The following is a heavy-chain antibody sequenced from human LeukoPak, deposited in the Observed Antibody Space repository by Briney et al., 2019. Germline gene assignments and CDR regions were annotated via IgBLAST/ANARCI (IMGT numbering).Heavy chain of an antibody. CDR3: ARGLHYYDSSGYYSWYYYYYMDV. D-gene: IGHD3-22*01. J-gene: IGHJ6*03. CDR2: INHSGST. V-gene: IGHV4-34*01. CDR1: GGSFSGYY. Sequence: SETLSLTCAVYGGSFSGYYWSWIRQPPGKGLEWIGEINHSGSTNYNPSLKSRVTISVDTSTNQFSLKLSSVTAADTAVYYCARGLHYYDSSGYYSWYYYYYMDVWGKGTTVTVSS.